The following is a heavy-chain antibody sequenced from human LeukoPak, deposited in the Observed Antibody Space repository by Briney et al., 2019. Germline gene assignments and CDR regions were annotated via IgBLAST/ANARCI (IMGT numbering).Heavy chain of an antibody. CDR2: INPNSGTT. Sequence: ASVKVSCKASGYTFIDQYIHWVRRAPGRGLEWMGWINPNSGTTKYADNFQGRITLTRDTSITTAFMELNSLRSDDTALYYCAGRGAGELFYGRYWGQGTLLTVSS. CDR3: AGRGAGELFYGRY. V-gene: IGHV1-2*02. J-gene: IGHJ4*02. CDR1: GYTFIDQY. D-gene: IGHD4-17*01.